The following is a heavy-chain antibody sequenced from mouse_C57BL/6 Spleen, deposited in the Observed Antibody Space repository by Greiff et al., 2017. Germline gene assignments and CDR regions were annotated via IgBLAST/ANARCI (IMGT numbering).Heavy chain of an antibody. CDR2: IYWDDDK. V-gene: IGHV8-12*01. CDR1: GFSLSTSGMG. J-gene: IGHJ3*01. Sequence: QVTLKVSGPGILQSSQTLSLTCSFSGFSLSTSGMGVSWIRQPSGKGLEWLAHIYWDDDKRYNPSLKSRLTISKDTSRNQVFLKITSVDTADTATYYCARSGIYYYGSSPWFAYWGQGTLVTVSA. D-gene: IGHD1-1*01. CDR3: ARSGIYYYGSSPWFAY.